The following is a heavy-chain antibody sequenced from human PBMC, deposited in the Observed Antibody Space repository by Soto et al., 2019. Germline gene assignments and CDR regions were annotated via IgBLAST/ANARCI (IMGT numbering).Heavy chain of an antibody. Sequence: ASVKVSCKASGYTFTSHDINWVRQATGQGLEWMGWMNPNSGNTGYAQKFQGRVTMTRNTSISTAYMELSSLRSEDTAVYYCARGGSITMVRGVIIRFYYYYGMDVWGQGTTVTVSS. CDR1: GYTFTSHD. CDR3: ARGGSITMVRGVIIRFYYYYGMDV. CDR2: MNPNSGNT. V-gene: IGHV1-8*01. J-gene: IGHJ6*02. D-gene: IGHD3-10*01.